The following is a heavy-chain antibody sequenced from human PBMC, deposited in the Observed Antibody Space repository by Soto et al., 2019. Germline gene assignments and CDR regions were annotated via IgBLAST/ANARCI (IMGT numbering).Heavy chain of an antibody. CDR3: AHTQVAVTTLAFDI. D-gene: IGHD4-17*01. Sequence: QITLKESGPTLVKPTQTLTLTCTYSGFSRSTSGVGVGWIRQPPGNALEWLALIYWDDDKRYSPSLKSRLTITKDTSTNQVVLTTTNMDPVDTATYYCAHTQVAVTTLAFDIWGQGTMVTVSS. CDR2: IYWDDDK. V-gene: IGHV2-5*02. J-gene: IGHJ3*02. CDR1: GFSRSTSGVG.